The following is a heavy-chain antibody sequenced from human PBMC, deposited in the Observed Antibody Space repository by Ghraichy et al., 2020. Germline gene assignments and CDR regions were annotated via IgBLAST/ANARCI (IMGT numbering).Heavy chain of an antibody. CDR2: IEEDGSEK. CDR3: GREGYCSGGRCYSDS. J-gene: IGHJ4*02. D-gene: IGHD2-15*01. Sequence: GGSLRLSCAGSGFTFSHYWMRWVRQAPGKGLEWVATIEEDGSEKFYVDSVKGRFTMSRDNAKNSLFLQMNSLRAEDTAMYYCGREGYCSGGRCYSDSWGQGTLVTVSS. V-gene: IGHV3-7*01. CDR1: GFTFSHYW.